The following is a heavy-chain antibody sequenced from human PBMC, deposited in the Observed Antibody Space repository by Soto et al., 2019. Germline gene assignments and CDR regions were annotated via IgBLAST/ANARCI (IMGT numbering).Heavy chain of an antibody. CDR1: GFTFSNAW. CDR3: TTRVATVLGLDY. CDR2: IKSKTDGGTT. V-gene: IGHV3-15*01. Sequence: GGSLRLSCAASGFTFSNAWMSWVRQAPGKGLEWVGRIKSKTDGGTTDYAAPVKGRFTISRDDSKNTLYLQMNSLKTEDTAVYCCTTRVATVLGLDYWGQGTLVTVSS. J-gene: IGHJ4*02. D-gene: IGHD5-12*01.